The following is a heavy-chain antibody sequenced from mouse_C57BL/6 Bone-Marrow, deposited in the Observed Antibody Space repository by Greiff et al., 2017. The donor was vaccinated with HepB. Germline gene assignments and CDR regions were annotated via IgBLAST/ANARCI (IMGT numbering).Heavy chain of an antibody. CDR1: GYTFTNYW. V-gene: IGHV1-63*01. CDR3: ARWGYYGSSSYWYFDV. D-gene: IGHD1-1*01. J-gene: IGHJ1*03. Sequence: QVQLQQSGAELVRPGTSVKMSCKASGYTFTNYWIGWAKQRPGHGLEWIGDIYPGGGYTNYNEKFKGKATLSADKYSSTAYMQFSSLTSEDSAIYYCARWGYYGSSSYWYFDVWGTGTTVTVSS. CDR2: IYPGGGYT.